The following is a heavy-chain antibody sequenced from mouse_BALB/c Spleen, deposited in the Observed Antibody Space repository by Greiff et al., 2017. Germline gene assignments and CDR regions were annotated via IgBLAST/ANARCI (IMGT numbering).Heavy chain of an antibody. CDR1: GYTFTSYY. V-gene: IGHV1S81*02. J-gene: IGHJ4*01. Sequence: VQLQESGAELVKPGASVKLSCKASGYTFTSYYMYWVKQRPGQGLEWIGEINPSNGGTNFNEKFKSKATLTVDKSSSTAYMQLSSLTSEDSAVYYCTRWGRDMDYWGQGTSVTVSS. CDR2: INPSNGGT. CDR3: TRWGRDMDY.